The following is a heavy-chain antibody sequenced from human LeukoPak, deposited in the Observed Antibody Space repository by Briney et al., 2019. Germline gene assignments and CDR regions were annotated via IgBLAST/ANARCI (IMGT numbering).Heavy chain of an antibody. CDR2: ISAYNGNT. CDR1: GYTFTSYS. Sequence: ASVKVSCKASGYTFTSYSISWVRQAPGQGLEWMGWISAYNGNTNYAQKLQGRVTMTTDTSTSTAYMELRSLRSDDTAVYYCASFAGRLRSFDYWGQGTLVTVSS. CDR3: ASFAGRLRSFDY. J-gene: IGHJ4*02. D-gene: IGHD4-17*01. V-gene: IGHV1-18*01.